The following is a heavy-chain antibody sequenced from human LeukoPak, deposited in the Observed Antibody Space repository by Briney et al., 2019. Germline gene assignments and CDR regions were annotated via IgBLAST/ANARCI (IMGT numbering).Heavy chain of an antibody. CDR3: ATLPVVAATQPYYYYMDV. CDR1: GFTFSSYS. J-gene: IGHJ6*03. Sequence: HSGGSLRLSCAASGFTFSSYSMNWVRQAPGKGLEWVSYISSSSSTIYYADSVKGRFTISRDNAKNSLYLQMNSLRAEDTAVYYCATLPVVAATQPYYYYMDVWGKGTTVTVSS. V-gene: IGHV3-48*01. CDR2: ISSSSSTI. D-gene: IGHD2-15*01.